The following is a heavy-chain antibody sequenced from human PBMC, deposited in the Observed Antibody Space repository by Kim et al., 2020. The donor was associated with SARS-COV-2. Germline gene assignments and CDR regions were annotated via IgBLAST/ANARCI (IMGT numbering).Heavy chain of an antibody. CDR3: SNDNSECAVDDVDI. CDR2: ISGRGETT. V-gene: IGHV3-23*01. D-gene: IGHD4-4*01. CDR1: GFTYNSYA. J-gene: IGHJ3*02. Sequence: GGSLRLSCTASGFTYNSYAMNWVRQAPGKGLEWVSGISGRGETTYYADSVKGRFTISIDNSENTLYLQMNILKAEDTDAYYCSNDNSECAVDDVDIWGQG.